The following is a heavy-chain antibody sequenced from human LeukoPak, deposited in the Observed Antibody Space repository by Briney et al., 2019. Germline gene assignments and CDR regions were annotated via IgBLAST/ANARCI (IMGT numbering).Heavy chain of an antibody. V-gene: IGHV3-11*01. CDR1: GFTFSDYY. Sequence: SGGSLRLPCAASGFTFSDYYMSWIRQAPGKGLEWVSYISSSGSTIYYADSVKGRFTISRDNAKNSLYLQMNSLRAEDTAVYYCARGGYSSNWYPYFDYWGPGTLVTVSS. D-gene: IGHD6-13*01. CDR3: ARGGYSSNWYPYFDY. J-gene: IGHJ4*02. CDR2: ISSSGSTI.